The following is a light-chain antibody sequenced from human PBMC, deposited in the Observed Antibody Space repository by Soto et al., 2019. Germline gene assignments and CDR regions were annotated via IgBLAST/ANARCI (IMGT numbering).Light chain of an antibody. CDR1: SNDVGGFNY. CDR2: EVS. CDR3: NSYTSTSARV. Sequence: QSALTQPASVSGSPGQSITISCTGTSNDVGGFNYVSWYQQHPGKAPKVIIYEVSNRPSGVSNRFSGSKSGNTASLTTSGLQAEDEADYYCNSYTSTSARVFGGGTQLTVL. V-gene: IGLV2-14*01. J-gene: IGLJ3*02.